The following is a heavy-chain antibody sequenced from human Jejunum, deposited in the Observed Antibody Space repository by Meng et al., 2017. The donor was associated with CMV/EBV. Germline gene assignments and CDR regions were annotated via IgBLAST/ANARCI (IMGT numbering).Heavy chain of an antibody. CDR1: GYTFTNSF. Sequence: CKTSGYTFTNSFFHWVRQAPGQGLEWVTRINPGGDSITYAEKFQGRVTLTRDTSTTTVYLDLTSLTTDDTAVYFCTRDTPGEDKWNWGQGTLVTVSS. J-gene: IGHJ4*02. CDR2: INPGGDSI. D-gene: IGHD2-15*01. CDR3: TRDTPGEDKWN. V-gene: IGHV1-46*01.